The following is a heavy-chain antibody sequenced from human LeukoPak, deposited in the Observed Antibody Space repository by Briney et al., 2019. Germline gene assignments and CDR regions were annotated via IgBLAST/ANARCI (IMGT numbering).Heavy chain of an antibody. Sequence: PSETLSLTCTVSGGSISSYYWSWIRQPPGKGLEWIGYIYYSGSTDYNPSLKSRVTISVDTSKNQFSLKLTSVTAADTAVYYCATHPLLDYWGQGSLVTVSS. V-gene: IGHV4-59*08. CDR3: ATHPLLDY. D-gene: IGHD3-16*02. J-gene: IGHJ4*02. CDR2: IYYSGST. CDR1: GGSISSYY.